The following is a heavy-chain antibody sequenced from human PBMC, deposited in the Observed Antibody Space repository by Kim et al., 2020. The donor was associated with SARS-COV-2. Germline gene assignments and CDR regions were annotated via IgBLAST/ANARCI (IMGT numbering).Heavy chain of an antibody. V-gene: IGHV3-23*01. D-gene: IGHD3-22*01. Sequence: GGSLRLSCAASGFTFSSYAMSWVRQAPGKGLEWVSAISGSGGSTYYTDSVKGRFTISRDNSKNTLYLQMNSLRAEDTAVYYCAKEGVGSYYDSSRGDAFDIWGQGTMVTVSS. CDR3: AKEGVGSYYDSSRGDAFDI. J-gene: IGHJ3*02. CDR2: ISGSGGST. CDR1: GFTFSSYA.